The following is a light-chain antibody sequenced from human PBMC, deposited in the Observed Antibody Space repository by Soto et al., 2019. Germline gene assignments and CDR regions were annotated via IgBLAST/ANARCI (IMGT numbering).Light chain of an antibody. J-gene: IGKJ5*01. CDR2: DAS. CDR1: QSISSW. Sequence: DIQMTQSPSTLSASVGDRVTITCRASQSISSWLAWYQQKPGKAPKLLIYDASSLESGVPSRFSGSGSGTEFTLTISSLQPDDFATYYCQQYSDSSGAFGQGTRLEIK. V-gene: IGKV1-5*01. CDR3: QQYSDSSGA.